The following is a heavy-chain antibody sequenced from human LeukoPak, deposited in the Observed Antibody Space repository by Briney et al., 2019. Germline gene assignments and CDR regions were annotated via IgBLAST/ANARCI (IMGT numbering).Heavy chain of an antibody. Sequence: SETLSLTCNVSGASISSHYWNWIRQPAGKGLEWIGRIYNTGSANYNPSLKSRVTMSPDTSRNQISLKLTSVTAADTAVYYCARDVFFRAHNWFDPWGQGTLVTVSS. CDR2: IYNTGSA. CDR1: GASISSHY. D-gene: IGHD2/OR15-2a*01. J-gene: IGHJ5*02. V-gene: IGHV4-4*07. CDR3: ARDVFFRAHNWFDP.